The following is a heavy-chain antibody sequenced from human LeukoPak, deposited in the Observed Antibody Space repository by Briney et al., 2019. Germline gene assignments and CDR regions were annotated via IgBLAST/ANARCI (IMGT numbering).Heavy chain of an antibody. CDR2: IYYSGST. V-gene: IGHV4-59*01. D-gene: IGHD6-19*01. CDR3: ARADSSGWYESYAFDI. Sequence: SETLSLTCTVSGGSISSYYWSWIRQPPGKGLEWIGYIYYSGSTNYNPSLKSRVTISVDTSKNQFSLKLSSVTAADTAVYYCARADSSGWYESYAFDIWGQGTMVTVSS. CDR1: GGSISSYY. J-gene: IGHJ3*02.